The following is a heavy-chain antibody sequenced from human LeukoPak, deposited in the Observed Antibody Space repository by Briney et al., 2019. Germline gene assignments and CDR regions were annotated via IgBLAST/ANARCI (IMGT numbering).Heavy chain of an antibody. D-gene: IGHD3-10*01. V-gene: IGHV3-23*01. CDR2: ISGSGGST. CDR3: AALFWELFFYYYGMDV. J-gene: IGHJ6*02. CDR1: GFSFSSYA. Sequence: PGGSLRLSCAASGFSFSSYATSWVSPAPGKGLGWVSAISGSGGSTYYADSVKGRFTISIDKSKNTLYLQMNSLRAEDTAVYYCAALFWELFFYYYGMDVWGQGTTVTVSS.